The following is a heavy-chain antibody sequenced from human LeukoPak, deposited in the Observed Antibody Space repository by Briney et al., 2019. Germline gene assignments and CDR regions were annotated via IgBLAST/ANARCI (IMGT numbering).Heavy chain of an antibody. D-gene: IGHD6-13*01. V-gene: IGHV3-23*01. CDR3: AKDIRSNWYGVSDY. CDR1: GFTFTSYA. J-gene: IGHJ4*02. Sequence: QPGGSLRLSCAASGFTFTSYAMSWVRQAPGKGLEWVSAISGSGGSTYYADSVKGRFTISRDNSKNTLYLQMNSLRAEDTAVYYCAKDIRSNWYGVSDYWGQGTLVTVSS. CDR2: ISGSGGST.